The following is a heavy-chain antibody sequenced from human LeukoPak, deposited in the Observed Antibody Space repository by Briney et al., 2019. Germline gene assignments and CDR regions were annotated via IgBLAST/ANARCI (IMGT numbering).Heavy chain of an antibody. Sequence: GGSLRLSCEASAFTFSSYWMSWVRQAPGKGLEWVANMKEDGGEINYVDSVKGRFTISRDNAKNSLFLQMNSLRVEDTAVYYCVRDRGYSTFDYWGQGTLVTASS. CDR3: VRDRGYSTFDY. J-gene: IGHJ4*02. CDR2: MKEDGGEI. V-gene: IGHV3-7*01. D-gene: IGHD4-23*01. CDR1: AFTFSSYW.